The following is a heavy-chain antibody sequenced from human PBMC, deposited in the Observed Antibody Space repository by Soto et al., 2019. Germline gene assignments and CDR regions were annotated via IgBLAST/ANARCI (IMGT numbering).Heavy chain of an antibody. CDR2: INHSGST. CDR3: ARGKITMVRGGGSWFDP. Sequence: QVQLQQWGAGLLKPSETLSLTCAVYGGSFSGYYWSWIRQPPGKGLEWMGEINHSGSTNYNPSLKSRVTISVDTSKNQFSRKLSSVTAADTAVYYCARGKITMVRGGGSWFDPWGQGTLVTVSS. CDR1: GGSFSGYY. V-gene: IGHV4-34*01. D-gene: IGHD3-10*01. J-gene: IGHJ5*02.